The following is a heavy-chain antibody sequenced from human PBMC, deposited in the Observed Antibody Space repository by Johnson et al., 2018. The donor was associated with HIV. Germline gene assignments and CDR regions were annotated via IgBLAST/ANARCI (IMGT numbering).Heavy chain of an antibody. D-gene: IGHD1-26*01. J-gene: IGHJ3*02. CDR3: ARGSKWELLGAFDI. CDR1: GFTFSTYD. CDR2: ISYDGSNQ. Sequence: QVQLVESGGGLVQPGGSLRLSCAASGFTFSTYDIHWVRQAPGQGLEWVAVISYDGSNQYYADSVKGRFTISRDNSKNTLYLQMNSLRAEATAVYYCARGSKWELLGAFDIWGQGTMVTVSS. V-gene: IGHV3-30-3*01.